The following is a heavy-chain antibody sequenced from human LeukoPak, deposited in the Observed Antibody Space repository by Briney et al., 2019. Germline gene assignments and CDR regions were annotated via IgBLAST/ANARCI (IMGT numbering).Heavy chain of an antibody. Sequence: GGSLRLSCAASGFTFGASAMHWVRQVPGKGLEWVSSISWNNGKIEYADSVNGRFIMSRDNAESSVYLQMNRLREDDTALYYCAKDMGVRLEVHDALDFWGQGTLVTASS. CDR2: ISWNNGKI. CDR3: AKDMGVRLEVHDALDF. CDR1: GFTFGASA. J-gene: IGHJ3*01. V-gene: IGHV3-9*01. D-gene: IGHD3-22*01.